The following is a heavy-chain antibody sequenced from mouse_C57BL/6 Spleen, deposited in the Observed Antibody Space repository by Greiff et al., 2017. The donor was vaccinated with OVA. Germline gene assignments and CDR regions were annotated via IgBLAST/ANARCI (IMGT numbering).Heavy chain of an antibody. CDR2: ISDGGSYT. D-gene: IGHD1-1*01. CDR1: GFTFSSYA. V-gene: IGHV5-4*01. J-gene: IGHJ1*03. Sequence: EVMLVESGGGLVKPGGSLKLSCAASGFTFSSYAMSWVRQTPEKRLEWVATISDGGSYTYYPDNVKGRFTISRDNAKNNLYLQMSHLKSKDTAMYYCARDVEVTTVVAEGYFDVWGTGTTVTVSS. CDR3: ARDVEVTTVVAEGYFDV.